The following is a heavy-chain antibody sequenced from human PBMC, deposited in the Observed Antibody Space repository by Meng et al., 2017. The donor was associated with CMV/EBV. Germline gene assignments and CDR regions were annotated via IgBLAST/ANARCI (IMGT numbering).Heavy chain of an antibody. CDR1: GGTFSSYA. CDR3: AREFFDYYDSSGYFLY. Sequence: SVKVSCKASGGTFSSYAISWVRQAPGQGLEWMGGIIPILGIANYAQKFQGRVTFTADKSTSTAYMELSSLRSEDTAVYYCAREFFDYYDSSGYFLYWGQGTLVTVSS. J-gene: IGHJ4*02. D-gene: IGHD3-22*01. CDR2: IIPILGIA. V-gene: IGHV1-69*10.